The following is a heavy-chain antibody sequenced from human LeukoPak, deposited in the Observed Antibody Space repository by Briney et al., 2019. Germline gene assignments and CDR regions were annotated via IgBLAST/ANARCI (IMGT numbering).Heavy chain of an antibody. J-gene: IGHJ4*02. D-gene: IGHD6-19*01. CDR2: INHSESI. CDR3: ARETAVAGSFIAINDY. CDR1: GGSFSGYY. V-gene: IGHV4-34*01. Sequence: ASETLSLTCAVYGGSFSGYYWSWIRQPPGKGLERIGEINHSESINYNPSLKSRVTISIDTSKNQFSLKLTSVTAADTAMYYCARETAVAGSFIAINDYWGQGTLVTVSS.